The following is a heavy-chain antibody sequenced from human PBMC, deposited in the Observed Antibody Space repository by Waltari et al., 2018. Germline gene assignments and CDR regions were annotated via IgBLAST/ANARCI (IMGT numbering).Heavy chain of an antibody. CDR1: GFLFTNSG. CDR3: ARDRRSSGWWYFDN. J-gene: IGHJ4*02. Sequence: QVQLVESGGGVVQPGRSLRLSCSGPGFLFTNSGLHWVRQAPGKGLEWGAMISNDGTNKDYRDSVKGRFSISRDNSKNTLFLQMNSLEPEDTALYYCARDRRSSGWWYFDNWGRGTLVTVSS. V-gene: IGHV3-30*19. D-gene: IGHD6-19*01. CDR2: ISNDGTNK.